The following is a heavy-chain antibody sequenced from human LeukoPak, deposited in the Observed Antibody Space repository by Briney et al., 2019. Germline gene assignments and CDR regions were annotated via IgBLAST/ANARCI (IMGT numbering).Heavy chain of an antibody. CDR2: VSGSGGST. D-gene: IGHD3-10*02. CDR3: SKGRPPYNVAAAEY. CDR1: GFTFSTYA. Sequence: GGSLRLSCAASGFTFSTYAMTWVRQAPGKGLEWVSAVSGSGGSTHYADSVKGRFTISRDNSKNTLYLQMSSLRAEDTALYYCSKGRPPYNVAAAEYWGQGTLVTVSS. J-gene: IGHJ4*02. V-gene: IGHV3-23*01.